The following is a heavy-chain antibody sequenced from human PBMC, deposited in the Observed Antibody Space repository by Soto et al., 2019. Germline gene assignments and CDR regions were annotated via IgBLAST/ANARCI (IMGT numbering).Heavy chain of an antibody. CDR1: GFTFSSYG. Sequence: QVQLVESGGGVVQPGRSLRLSCAASGFTFSSYGMHWVRQAPGKGLEWVAVISYDGSNKYYAVSVKGRFTISRDNSKNTMYLQMTSRRAEDTAVYYCAKANDYDFWSGYYAWAYYYYGMDVWGQGNTVTVSS. CDR2: ISYDGSNK. CDR3: AKANDYDFWSGYYAWAYYYYGMDV. V-gene: IGHV3-30*18. D-gene: IGHD3-3*01. J-gene: IGHJ6*02.